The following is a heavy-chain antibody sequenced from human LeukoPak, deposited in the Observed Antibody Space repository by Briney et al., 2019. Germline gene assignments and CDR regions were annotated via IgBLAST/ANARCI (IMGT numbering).Heavy chain of an antibody. CDR1: GFTFSSYG. CDR2: IWYDGSNK. D-gene: IGHD2-2*01. Sequence: PGRSLRLSCAASGFTFSSYGMHWVRQAPGKGLEWVAVIWYDGSNKYYADSVKGRFTISRDNSKNTLYLQMNSLRAEDTAVYYCAKDQGYCSSTSCYHEAIDYWGQGTLVTVPS. CDR3: AKDQGYCSSTSCYHEAIDY. J-gene: IGHJ4*02. V-gene: IGHV3-33*06.